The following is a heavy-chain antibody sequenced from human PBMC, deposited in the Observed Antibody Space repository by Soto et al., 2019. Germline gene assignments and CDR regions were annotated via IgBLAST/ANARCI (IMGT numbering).Heavy chain of an antibody. D-gene: IGHD3-3*01. CDR3: ARRPPLRFLEWLLSNDAFDI. V-gene: IGHV4-61*01. CDR1: GGSVSSGSYY. Sequence: PSATLFLTCTVSGGSVSSGSYYWSWIRQPPGKGLELFGYIYYSGSTNYNPSLKSRVPISVDTSNIQFSLKLSSVTAADTAVYYCARRPPLRFLEWLLSNDAFDIWGQGTMVTGS. CDR2: IYYSGST. J-gene: IGHJ3*02.